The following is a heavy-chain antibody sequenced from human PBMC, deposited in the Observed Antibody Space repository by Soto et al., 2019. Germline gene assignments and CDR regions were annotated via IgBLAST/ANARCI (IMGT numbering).Heavy chain of an antibody. V-gene: IGHV1-69*01. J-gene: IGHJ4*02. CDR3: ARGEGLHGESYGYPLDY. Sequence: QVQLVQSGAEVKKPGSSVKVSCKASGGTFSSYAISWVRQAPGQGLEWMGGIIPIFGTANYAQKFQGRVTITADESTSTAYMELSSLSSEDTAVYYCARGEGLHGESYGYPLDYWGKGTLVIVSS. CDR1: GGTFSSYA. CDR2: IIPIFGTA. D-gene: IGHD5-18*01.